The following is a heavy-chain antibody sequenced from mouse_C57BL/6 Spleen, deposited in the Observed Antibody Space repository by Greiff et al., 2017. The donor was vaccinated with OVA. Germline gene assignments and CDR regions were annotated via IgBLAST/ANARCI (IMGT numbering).Heavy chain of an antibody. V-gene: IGHV1-69*01. CDR2: IDPSDSYT. J-gene: IGHJ1*03. Sequence: VQLQQPGAELVMPGASVKLSCKASGYTFTSYWMHWVKQRPGQGLEWIGEIDPSDSYTNYNQKFKGKSTLTVDKSSSTAYMQLSSLTSEDSAVYHCARKGPYYSNYEYFDVWGTGTTVTVSS. D-gene: IGHD2-5*01. CDR3: ARKGPYYSNYEYFDV. CDR1: GYTFTSYW.